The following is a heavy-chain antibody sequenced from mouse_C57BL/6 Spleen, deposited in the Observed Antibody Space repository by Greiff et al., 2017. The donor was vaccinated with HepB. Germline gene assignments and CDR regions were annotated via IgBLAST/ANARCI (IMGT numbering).Heavy chain of an antibody. CDR1: GYAFTNYL. D-gene: IGHD4-1*02. J-gene: IGHJ2*01. Sequence: QVQLQQSGAELVRPGPSVKVSCKASGYAFTNYLIEWVKQRPGQGLEWIGVINPGSGGTNYNEKFKGKATLTADKSSSTAYMQLSSLTSEDSAVYFCARFSTAHFDYWGQGTTLTVSS. CDR2: INPGSGGT. V-gene: IGHV1-54*01. CDR3: ARFSTAHFDY.